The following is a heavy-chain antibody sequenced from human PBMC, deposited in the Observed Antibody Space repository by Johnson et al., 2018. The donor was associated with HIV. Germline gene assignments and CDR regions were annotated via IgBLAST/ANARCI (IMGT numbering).Heavy chain of an antibody. CDR1: GFTFSSYG. CDR2: IRYDGSNK. J-gene: IGHJ3*02. CDR3: AREGAAAGPTDAFDI. V-gene: IGHV3-30*02. Sequence: QVQLVESGGGLVQPGGSLRLSCAASGFTFSSYGMHWVRQAPGEGLKWVAFIRYDGSNKYYADSVKGRFTISRDNSKNTLYLQMNSLRAEDTAVYYCAREGAAAGPTDAFDIWGQGTMVTVSS. D-gene: IGHD6-13*01.